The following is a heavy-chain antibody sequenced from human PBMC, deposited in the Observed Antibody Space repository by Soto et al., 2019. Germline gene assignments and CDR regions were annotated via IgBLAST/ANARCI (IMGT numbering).Heavy chain of an antibody. Sequence: GGSLRLSCAASGLTFSSSWMAWVRQTSGKGLEWVANIKQDGSEKYYVDSVKGRFTISRDNAKNSLYLQMNSLRAEDTALYYCARNFQWAFDSWGQGALVTVS. CDR2: IKQDGSEK. V-gene: IGHV3-7*01. J-gene: IGHJ4*02. CDR1: GLTFSSSW. CDR3: ARNFQWAFDS. D-gene: IGHD1-26*01.